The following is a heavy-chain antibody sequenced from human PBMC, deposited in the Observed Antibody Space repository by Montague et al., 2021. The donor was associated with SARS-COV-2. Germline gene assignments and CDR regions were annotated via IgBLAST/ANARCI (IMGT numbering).Heavy chain of an antibody. CDR2: IYSGVSSP. Sequence: SLRLSCAASGFTFISYAMSWVRQAPGKGPEWVSVIYSGVSSPYYADSVKVRFTISRDNSKNTLYLQMNSLRAEDTAVYYCAKGGYSPLTIFGVVRSHYYFDYWGQGTLVTVSS. V-gene: IGHV3-23*03. J-gene: IGHJ4*02. CDR3: AKGGYSPLTIFGVVRSHYYFDY. CDR1: GFTFISYA. D-gene: IGHD3-3*01.